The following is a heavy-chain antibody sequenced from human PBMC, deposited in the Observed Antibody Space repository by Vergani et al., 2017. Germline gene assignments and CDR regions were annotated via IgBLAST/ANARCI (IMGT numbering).Heavy chain of an antibody. CDR1: GYIFSKFW. V-gene: IGHV5-51*01. J-gene: IGHJ3*01. CDR3: ASGGHGSENGGALQL. CDR2: IYPGDSEV. Sequence: EKQLVQSGSETKKPGESLKISCQAFGYIFSKFWIGWVRQRPGIGLEWMGFIYPGDSEVKSNPTFRGQVIFSVDTSVNTAYLQWRSLQASDTATYFCASGGHGSENGGALQLWGQGTNITVSS. D-gene: IGHD3-10*01.